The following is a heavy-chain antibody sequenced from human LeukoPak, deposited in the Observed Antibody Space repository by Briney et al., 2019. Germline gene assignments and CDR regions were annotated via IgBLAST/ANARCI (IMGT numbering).Heavy chain of an antibody. Sequence: GGSLRLSCAASGFTFSSYGMHWVRQAPGKGLEWVAVISYDGSNKYYADSVKGRFTISRDNSKNTLYLQMNSLRAEDTAVNYCAKDIYRPTGKWFGVPGDYWGQGTLVTVSS. CDR2: ISYDGSNK. D-gene: IGHD3-10*01. CDR1: GFTFSSYG. J-gene: IGHJ4*02. CDR3: AKDIYRPTGKWFGVPGDY. V-gene: IGHV3-30*18.